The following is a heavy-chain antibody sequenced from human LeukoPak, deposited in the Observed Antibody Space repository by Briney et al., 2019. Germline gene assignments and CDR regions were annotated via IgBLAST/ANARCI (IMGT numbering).Heavy chain of an antibody. Sequence: GGSLRLSCAASGFTFSSYAMDWVRQAPGKGLEWVAAISGGGGSTFYADSVKGRFTISRDNSKNTLYLHVNSLRDEDTAIYYCARDGGSYCSGGSCYSGTALGIWRQGTMVTVSS. CDR1: GFTFSSYA. CDR2: ISGGGGST. D-gene: IGHD2-15*01. CDR3: ARDGGSYCSGGSCYSGTALGI. J-gene: IGHJ3*02. V-gene: IGHV3-23*01.